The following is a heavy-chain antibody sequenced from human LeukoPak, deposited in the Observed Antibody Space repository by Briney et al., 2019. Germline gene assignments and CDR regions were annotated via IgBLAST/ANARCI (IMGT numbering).Heavy chain of an antibody. V-gene: IGHV3-30*04. Sequence: GGSLRLSCAASGFTFSSYAMYWVRQAPGKGLEWVAVISYDGSNKYYADSVKGRFTISRDNSKNTLYLQMNSLRAEDTAVYYCARTRGANIVVVVAAIRYWGQGTLVTVSS. D-gene: IGHD2-15*01. CDR3: ARTRGANIVVVVAAIRY. CDR1: GFTFSSYA. CDR2: ISYDGSNK. J-gene: IGHJ4*02.